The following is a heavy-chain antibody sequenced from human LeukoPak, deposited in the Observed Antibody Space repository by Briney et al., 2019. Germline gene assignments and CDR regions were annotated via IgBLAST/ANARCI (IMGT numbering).Heavy chain of an antibody. CDR1: GFTFSSYA. Sequence: GGSLRLSCAASGFTFSSYAMSWVRQAPGKGLEWVAVISYDGGNKYYADSVKGRFTISRDNSKNTVYLQMNSLRAEDTAVYYCARGGDSSSWYYYFDYWGQGTLVTVSS. CDR2: ISYDGGNK. V-gene: IGHV3-30-3*01. CDR3: ARGGDSSSWYYYFDY. J-gene: IGHJ4*02. D-gene: IGHD6-13*01.